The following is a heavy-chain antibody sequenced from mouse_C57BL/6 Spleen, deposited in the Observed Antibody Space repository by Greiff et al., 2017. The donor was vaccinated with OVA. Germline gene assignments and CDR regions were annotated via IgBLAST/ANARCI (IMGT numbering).Heavy chain of an antibody. D-gene: IGHD1-1*01. J-gene: IGHJ1*03. V-gene: IGHV1-47*01. Sequence: QVQLQQSGAELVKPGASVKMSCKASGYTFTTYPIEWLKQNHGKSLEWIGNFHPYNDDTKYNEKFKGKATLTVEKSSSTVYLELRRLTSDDSAVYYCARGYYGSSGHFDVWGTGTTVTVSS. CDR1: GYTFTTYP. CDR2: FHPYNDDT. CDR3: ARGYYGSSGHFDV.